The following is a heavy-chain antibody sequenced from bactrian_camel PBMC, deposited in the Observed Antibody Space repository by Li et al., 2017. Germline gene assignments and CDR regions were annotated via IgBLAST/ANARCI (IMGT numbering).Heavy chain of an antibody. Sequence: HVQLVESGGGLVQLGGSLRLSCVASGFTFSRVDMNWVRQAPGKGLEWVSTISSDGSNTYYSDSVKGRFTISRDDAKNTVYLQMNSLKSEDTALYYCANLYYGIHQYWGQGTQVTVS. CDR2: ISSDGSNT. J-gene: IGHJ4*01. CDR1: GFTFSRVD. D-gene: IGHD2*01. CDR3: ANLYYGIHQY. V-gene: IGHV3-2*01.